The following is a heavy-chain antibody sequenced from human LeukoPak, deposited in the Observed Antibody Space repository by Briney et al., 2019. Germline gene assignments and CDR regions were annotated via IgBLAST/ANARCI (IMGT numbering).Heavy chain of an antibody. Sequence: GGSLRLSCAASGFTFSSYSMMWVRQAPGKGLEWVSYISSSSTTIHYADSVKGRFTISRDNAKNSLYLQMNSLRAEDTAVYYCARDRGTTASWFDYWGQGTLVTVSS. CDR1: GFTFSSYS. J-gene: IGHJ4*02. D-gene: IGHD4-11*01. CDR2: ISSSSTTI. V-gene: IGHV3-48*04. CDR3: ARDRGTTASWFDY.